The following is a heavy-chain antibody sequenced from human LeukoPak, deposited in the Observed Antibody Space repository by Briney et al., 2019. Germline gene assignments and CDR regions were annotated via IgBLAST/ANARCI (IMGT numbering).Heavy chain of an antibody. CDR2: IYYSGST. J-gene: IGHJ3*02. CDR3: ARVLTVTRDAFDI. Sequence: SETLSLTCTVSGGSISSGGYYWSWIRQRPGKGLEWIGYIYYSGSTYYNPSLKSRVTISVDTSKNQFSLKLSSVTAADTAVYYCARVLTVTRDAFDIWGQGTMVTVSS. D-gene: IGHD4-17*01. CDR1: GGSISSGGYY. V-gene: IGHV4-31*03.